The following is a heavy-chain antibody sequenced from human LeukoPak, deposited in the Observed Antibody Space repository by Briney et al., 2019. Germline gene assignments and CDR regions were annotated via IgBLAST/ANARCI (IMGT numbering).Heavy chain of an antibody. V-gene: IGHV3-74*01. Sequence: GGSLRLSCAASGFTFSTYWMHWVRQAPGKGLVWVSHINSDGSSTNYADSVKGRLTISRDNAESTLYLQMNSLRVEDTAVYYCTRGNYGMDVWGQGTTVTVSS. CDR1: GFTFSTYW. J-gene: IGHJ6*02. CDR2: INSDGSST. CDR3: TRGNYGMDV.